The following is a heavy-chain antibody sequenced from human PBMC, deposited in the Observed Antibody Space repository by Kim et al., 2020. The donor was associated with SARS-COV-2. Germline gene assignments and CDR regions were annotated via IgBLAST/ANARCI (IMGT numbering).Heavy chain of an antibody. CDR1: GGSISSSNW. J-gene: IGHJ4*02. CDR3: AGSGVGASGLDY. CDR2: IYHSGST. Sequence: SETLSLTCAVSGGSISSSNWWRWVRQPPGKGLEWIGEIYHSGSTNYNPSLKSRVTISVAQSKNQFSLKLSSVTAADTAVYYCAGSGVGASGLDYWGQGTLVTVSS. V-gene: IGHV4-4*02. D-gene: IGHD1-26*01.